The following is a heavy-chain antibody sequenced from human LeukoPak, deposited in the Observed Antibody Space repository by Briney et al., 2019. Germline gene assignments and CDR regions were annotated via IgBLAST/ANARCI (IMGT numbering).Heavy chain of an antibody. CDR2: INHSGST. CDR1: GGSFSGYY. CDR3: ARYVAAAGTRAFSWFDP. Sequence: SETLSLTCAVYGGSFSGYYWSWIRQPPGKGLEWIGEINHSGSTNYNPSLKSRVTISVDTSKNQFSLKLSSVTAADTAVYYCARYVAAAGTRAFSWFDPWGQGTLVTVSS. V-gene: IGHV4-34*01. J-gene: IGHJ5*02. D-gene: IGHD6-13*01.